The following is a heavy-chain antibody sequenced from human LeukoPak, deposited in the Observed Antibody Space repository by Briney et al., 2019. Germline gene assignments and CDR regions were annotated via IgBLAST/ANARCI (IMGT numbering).Heavy chain of an antibody. J-gene: IGHJ6*02. CDR3: ARGLAGYGYGPYYGMDV. V-gene: IGHV3-30-3*01. CDR1: GFTFSTYA. Sequence: GESLRLSCAVSGFTFSTYAMHWVRQAPGKGLEWVAVISYDGSNKYHTDSVKGRFTISRDNSKNTLFLQMNSLRAEDTAVFYCARGLAGYGYGPYYGMDVWGQGTTVTVS. D-gene: IGHD5-18*01. CDR2: ISYDGSNK.